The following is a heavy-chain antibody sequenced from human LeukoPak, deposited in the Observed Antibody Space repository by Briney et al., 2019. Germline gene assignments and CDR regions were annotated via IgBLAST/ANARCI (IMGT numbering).Heavy chain of an antibody. CDR3: ARAPYSSSWYVGAFDI. CDR2: IYSGGST. D-gene: IGHD6-13*01. Sequence: GGSLRLSCAASGFTVSSNYMSWVRQAPGKGLEWVSVIYSGGSTYYADSVKGRFTISRDNSKNTLYLQMNSLRAEHTAVYYCARAPYSSSWYVGAFDIWGQGTMVTVSS. CDR1: GFTVSSNY. V-gene: IGHV3-53*01. J-gene: IGHJ3*02.